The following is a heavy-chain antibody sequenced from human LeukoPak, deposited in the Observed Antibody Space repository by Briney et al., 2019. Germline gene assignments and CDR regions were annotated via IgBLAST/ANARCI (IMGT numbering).Heavy chain of an antibody. V-gene: IGHV3-7*01. J-gene: IGHJ4*02. CDR2: VNQDGSAK. CDR3: AREERAYYYDSSGYPDY. Sequence: GGSLRLSCAASEFTFSTYWMSWVRQAPGKGLEWVANVNQDGSAKYYVDSVKGRFTISRDNAKNSLYLQMNSLRAEDTAAYYCAREERAYYYDSSGYPDYWGQGTLVTVSS. D-gene: IGHD3-22*01. CDR1: EFTFSTYW.